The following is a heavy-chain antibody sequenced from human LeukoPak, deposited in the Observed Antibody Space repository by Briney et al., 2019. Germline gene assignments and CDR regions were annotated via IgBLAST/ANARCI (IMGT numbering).Heavy chain of an antibody. D-gene: IGHD3-16*02. V-gene: IGHV1-24*01. CDR3: ARDVAWGSYRPLMYYFDY. CDR1: GYTLTELS. CDR2: FDTEDDET. J-gene: IGHJ4*02. Sequence: ASVKVSCKVSGYTLTELSMHWVRQAPGKGLEWMGGFDTEDDETIYAQKFQGRVTITADESTSTAYMELSSLRSEDTAVYYCARDVAWGSYRPLMYYFDYWGQGTLVTVSS.